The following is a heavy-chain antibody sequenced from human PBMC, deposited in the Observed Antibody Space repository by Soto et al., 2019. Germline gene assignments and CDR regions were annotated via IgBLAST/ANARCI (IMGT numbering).Heavy chain of an antibody. CDR1: GFTFSRYA. V-gene: IGHV3-23*01. Sequence: GGSLRLSXAASGFTFSRYAMSWVRQAPGKGMEWVSAISGSGGSTYYADSVKGRFTISRDNSKNTLYLQMNSLRAEDTAVYYCATKPYDSSGYYNWFDPWGQGTLVTVS. CDR2: ISGSGGST. D-gene: IGHD3-22*01. CDR3: ATKPYDSSGYYNWFDP. J-gene: IGHJ5*02.